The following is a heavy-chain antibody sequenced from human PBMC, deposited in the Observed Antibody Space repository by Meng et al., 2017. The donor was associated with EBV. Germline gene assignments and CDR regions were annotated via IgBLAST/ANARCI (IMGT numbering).Heavy chain of an antibody. CDR1: GGPFSNYA. CDR3: ASESGRGYTPDY. J-gene: IGHJ4*02. V-gene: IGHV1-69*01. CDR2: FLPTLGAP. Sequence: VQVVQAAGEVKKPGSSVKVSCKTSGGPFSNYAISWVRQAPGQGLEWLGGFLPTLGAPNYAQKFHGRVSITADESTSTHYMDLSSLRSEDTAVYYCASESGRGYTPDYWGQGTLVTVSS. D-gene: IGHD3-10*01.